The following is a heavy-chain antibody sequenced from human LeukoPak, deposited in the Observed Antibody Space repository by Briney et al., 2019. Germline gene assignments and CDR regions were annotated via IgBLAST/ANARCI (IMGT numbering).Heavy chain of an antibody. D-gene: IGHD3-22*01. CDR2: IYYSGST. CDR1: GGSISSYY. V-gene: IGHV4-59*01. CDR3: AREFNPNYYDSSGYYNH. Sequence: PSETLSLTCTVSGGSISSYYWSWIRQPPGKGLEWIGYIYYSGSTNYNPSLKSRVTISVDTSKNQFSLKLSSVTAADTAVYYCAREFNPNYYDSSGYYNHWGQGTLVTVSS. J-gene: IGHJ4*02.